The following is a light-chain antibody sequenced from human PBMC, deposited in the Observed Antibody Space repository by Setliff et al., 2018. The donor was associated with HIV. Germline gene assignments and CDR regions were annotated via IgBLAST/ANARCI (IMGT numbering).Light chain of an antibody. V-gene: IGKV4-1*01. J-gene: IGKJ4*01. CDR3: QQYYSTPLT. CDR1: QSVLYSSNNKNY. Sequence: DIAMTQSPDSLAVSLGERATINYKSSQSVLYSSNNKNYLAWYQQKPGQPTELLIYWASTRESGVPDRFSGSGSGTDFTLTISSLQAEDVAVYYCQQYYSTPLTFGGGTKVDIK. CDR2: WAS.